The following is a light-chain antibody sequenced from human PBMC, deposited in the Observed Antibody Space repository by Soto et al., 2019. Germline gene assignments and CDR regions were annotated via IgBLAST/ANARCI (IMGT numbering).Light chain of an antibody. CDR1: SSNIGAVYD. V-gene: IGLV1-40*01. Sequence: QSVLTQPPSVSGAPGQRVTISCTGSSSNIGAVYDVYWYQQFPATAPRLLLYATSNRPSGVPERFSGSKSGTSASLAITGLQVEDEADYYCQSYDSSLRVYVFGTGTQLTVL. CDR2: ATS. J-gene: IGLJ1*01. CDR3: QSYDSSLRVYV.